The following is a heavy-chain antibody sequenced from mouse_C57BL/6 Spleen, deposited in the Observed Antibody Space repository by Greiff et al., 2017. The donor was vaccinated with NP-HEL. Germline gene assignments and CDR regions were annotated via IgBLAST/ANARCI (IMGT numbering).Heavy chain of an antibody. CDR2: IYPGDGDT. CDR1: GYAFSSSW. V-gene: IGHV1-82*01. CDR3: ARCPMVYYFDY. Sequence: VQLVESGPELVKPGASVKISCKASGYAFSSSWMNWVKQRPGKGLEWIGRIYPGDGDTNYNGKFKGKATLSADKSSSTAYMQLSSLTSEDSAVYFCARCPMVYYFDYWGQGTTLTVSS. J-gene: IGHJ2*01. D-gene: IGHD1-1*02.